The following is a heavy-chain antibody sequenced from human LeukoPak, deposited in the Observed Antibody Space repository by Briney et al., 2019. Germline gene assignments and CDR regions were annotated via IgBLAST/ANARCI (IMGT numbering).Heavy chain of an antibody. V-gene: IGHV3-48*03. D-gene: IGHD3-9*01. Sequence: GGSLRLSCAASGFAFSSYEMIWVRQAPGKGLEWVSYIRSSGSTIYYADSVKGRFTISRDNSKNKLYLQMNSLRVEDTAVYYCASGRNLRYSNWGQGTMVTVSS. CDR2: IRSSGSTI. J-gene: IGHJ3*01. CDR3: ASGRNLRYSN. CDR1: GFAFSSYE.